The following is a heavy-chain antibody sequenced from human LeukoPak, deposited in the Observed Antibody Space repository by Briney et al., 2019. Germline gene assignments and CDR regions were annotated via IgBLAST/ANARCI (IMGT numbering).Heavy chain of an antibody. J-gene: IGHJ6*03. CDR3: ARGPNYSNFGSAYYYYMDV. Sequence: GASVKVSCKASGYDFNSYGIGWVRQAPRQGLEWMGWMNPQSGNTGYAQKFRGRVTITRDTSITTAYMELSSLRSEDTAVYYCARGPNYSNFGSAYYYYMDVWGKGTTVTVSS. V-gene: IGHV1-8*03. D-gene: IGHD4-11*01. CDR2: MNPQSGNT. CDR1: GYDFNSYG.